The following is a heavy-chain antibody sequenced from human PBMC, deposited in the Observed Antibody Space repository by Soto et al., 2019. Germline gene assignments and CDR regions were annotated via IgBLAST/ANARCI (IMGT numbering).Heavy chain of an antibody. D-gene: IGHD1-26*01. CDR2: IIPIFGSA. J-gene: IGHJ4*02. V-gene: IGHV1-69*06. Sequence: QVQLVQSGAEVKKPGSSVKVSCKASGGTFSSYAISWVRQAPGQGLEWMGGIIPIFGSANYAQKFQGRVTITADKSTSTAYMELSSLRSEDTAVYYCARWAYGWELASPFDYWGQGTLVTVSS. CDR3: ARWAYGWELASPFDY. CDR1: GGTFSSYA.